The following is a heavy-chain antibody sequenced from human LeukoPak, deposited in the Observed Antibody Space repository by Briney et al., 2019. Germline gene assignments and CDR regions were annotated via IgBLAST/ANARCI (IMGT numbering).Heavy chain of an antibody. V-gene: IGHV6-1*01. D-gene: IGHD1-20*01. CDR2: TYYRSKWYN. Sequence: SRTLSLTCAISGDTVSSNSAGWNWIRQSPWRGLEWLVRTYYRSKWYNDYAVSVKSRITINPDTSKNQNSLQLNPVTPEETAVYYSAREVDNWTTCPFDFWGQGTLVTVSS. CDR1: GDTVSSNSAG. J-gene: IGHJ4*02. CDR3: AREVDNWTTCPFDF.